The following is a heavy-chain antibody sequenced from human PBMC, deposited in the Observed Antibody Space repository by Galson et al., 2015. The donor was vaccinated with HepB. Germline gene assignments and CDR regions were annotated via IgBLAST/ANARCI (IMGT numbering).Heavy chain of an antibody. V-gene: IGHV1-18*01. Sequence: SVKVSCKASGYTFTSYGISWVRQAPGQGLEWMGWISAYNGNTNYAQKLQGRVTMTTDTSTSTAYMELRSLRSDDTAVYYCAREIWVTIFGVVRSYFDYWGQGTLVTVSS. CDR3: AREIWVTIFGVVRSYFDY. CDR1: GYTFTSYG. D-gene: IGHD3-3*01. CDR2: ISAYNGNT. J-gene: IGHJ4*02.